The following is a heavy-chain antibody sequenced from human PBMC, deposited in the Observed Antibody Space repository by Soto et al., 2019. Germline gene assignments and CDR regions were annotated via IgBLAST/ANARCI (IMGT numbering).Heavy chain of an antibody. CDR1: GDSVTSGGYY. Sequence: QVQLQESGPGLVKPSQTLSLTCTVSGDSVTSGGYYWTWIRQHPGKGLEWIGYIYHSGSTYYNPSLKCRVNISVDTSKNQFSLRLTSVTAADTAVYYCARESISASGRFDYWGQGTLATVSS. J-gene: IGHJ4*02. V-gene: IGHV4-31*03. D-gene: IGHD6-13*01. CDR3: ARESISASGRFDY. CDR2: IYHSGST.